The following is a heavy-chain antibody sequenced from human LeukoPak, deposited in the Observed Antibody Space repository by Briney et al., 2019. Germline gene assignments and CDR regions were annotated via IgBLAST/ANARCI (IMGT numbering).Heavy chain of an antibody. Sequence: SETLSLTCTVSGGSISSYYWSWIRQPPGKGLEWIGYIYYSGATDYNPSLKSRVTISVDTSKNQFSLKLSSVTAADTAVYYCARQGSSWYGYYFDYWGQGTLVTVSS. CDR1: GGSISSYY. CDR3: ARQGSSWYGYYFDY. CDR2: IYYSGAT. J-gene: IGHJ4*02. V-gene: IGHV4-59*08. D-gene: IGHD6-13*01.